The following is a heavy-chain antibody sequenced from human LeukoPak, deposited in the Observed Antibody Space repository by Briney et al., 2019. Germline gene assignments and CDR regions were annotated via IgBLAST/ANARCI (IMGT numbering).Heavy chain of an antibody. V-gene: IGHV3-74*01. J-gene: IGHJ5*02. CDR1: GFTFHSYW. Sequence: TGGSLRLSCAASGFTFHSYWMHWVRQAPGKGLVWISRINSDGSSTSYADSVKGRFTISRDNAKNTLYLQMNSLRAEDTAVYYCVRLSWELGDGGVTWGQGTLVTVSS. CDR2: INSDGSST. D-gene: IGHD1-26*01. CDR3: VRLSWELGDGGVT.